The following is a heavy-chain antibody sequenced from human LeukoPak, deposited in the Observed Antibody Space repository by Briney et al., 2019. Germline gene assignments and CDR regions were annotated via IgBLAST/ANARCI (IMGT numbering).Heavy chain of an antibody. CDR3: ARRDGEDYYYYGLDV. V-gene: IGHV5-51*01. D-gene: IGHD4-17*01. CDR1: GYSFSSYW. Sequence: GESLKISCKGSGYSFSSYWIGWVRQLPGKGLEWMGIIYPGDSDTRYSPSFQGQVTISADNSISTAYLQWRSLKASDTAMYYCARRDGEDYYYYGLDVWGQGTTVTVSS. J-gene: IGHJ6*02. CDR2: IYPGDSDT.